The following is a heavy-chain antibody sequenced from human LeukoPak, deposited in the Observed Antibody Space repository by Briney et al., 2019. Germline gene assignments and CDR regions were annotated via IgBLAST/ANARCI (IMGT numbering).Heavy chain of an antibody. J-gene: IGHJ3*02. Sequence: KTSQTLSLTXTVSGGSICSGSYYWSWIWQPAGKGLQWIGRIYTSGSTNYNPSLKSRVTISVDTSKNQFSLKLSSVTAADTAVYYCASDWGWDFWSGPHAFDIWGQGTMVTVSS. D-gene: IGHD3-3*01. CDR1: GGSICSGSYY. CDR3: ASDWGWDFWSGPHAFDI. V-gene: IGHV4-61*02. CDR2: IYTSGST.